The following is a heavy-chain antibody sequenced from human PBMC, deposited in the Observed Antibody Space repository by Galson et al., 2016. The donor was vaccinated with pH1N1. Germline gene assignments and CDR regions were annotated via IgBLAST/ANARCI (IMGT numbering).Heavy chain of an antibody. J-gene: IGHJ6*03. CDR3: AKGGSSSWYVYHYYMDV. Sequence: SLRLSCAVYESTFSSYWMHWVRQAPGKGLEWVSVIYSGGSSTYYADSVKGRFTMSRDNSKNTLYLQMNSLRAEDTAVYYCAKGGSSSWYVYHYYMDVWGKGTTVTVSS. V-gene: IGHV3-23*03. CDR2: IYSGGSST. D-gene: IGHD6-13*01. CDR1: ESTFSSYW.